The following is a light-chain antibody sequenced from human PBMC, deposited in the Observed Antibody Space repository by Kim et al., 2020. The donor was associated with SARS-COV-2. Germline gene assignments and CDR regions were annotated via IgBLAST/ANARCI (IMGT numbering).Light chain of an antibody. CDR3: QHSKT. CDR1: QSISSW. Sequence: ATLSASVGDRVTITCRASQSISSWLAWYQQKPGKAPKLLIYKASSLESGVPSRFSGSGSGTEFTLTISSLQPDDFATYYCQHSKTFGQGTKVEIK. V-gene: IGKV1-5*03. J-gene: IGKJ1*01. CDR2: KAS.